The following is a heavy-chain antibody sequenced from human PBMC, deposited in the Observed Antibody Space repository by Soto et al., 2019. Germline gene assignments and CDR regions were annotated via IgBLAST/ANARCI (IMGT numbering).Heavy chain of an antibody. J-gene: IGHJ4*02. V-gene: IGHV4-59*01. CDR2: VYYTGST. CDR1: GDSISTFY. CDR3: ARGRTVRNYADDSSDYFYFFDY. Sequence: SETLSLTCTVSGDSISTFYWGWMRQSPGKELEWIGYVYYTGSTNYNPSLKSRVTISVDRSKNQFSLKLTSANAADTAVYYCARGRTVRNYADDSSDYFYFFDYWGQGTQVTAPQ. D-gene: IGHD3-22*01.